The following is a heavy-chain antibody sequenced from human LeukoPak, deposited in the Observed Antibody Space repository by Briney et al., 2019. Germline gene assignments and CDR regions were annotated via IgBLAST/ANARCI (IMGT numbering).Heavy chain of an antibody. Sequence: SETLSLTCTVSGGSISSYYWSWIRQPPGKGLEWIGYIYYSGSTNYDPSLKSRVTISVDTSKNQFSLKLSSVTAADTAVYYCARAENNWFDPWGQGTLVTVSS. CDR2: IYYSGST. CDR3: ARAENNWFDP. CDR1: GGSISSYY. J-gene: IGHJ5*02. V-gene: IGHV4-59*01.